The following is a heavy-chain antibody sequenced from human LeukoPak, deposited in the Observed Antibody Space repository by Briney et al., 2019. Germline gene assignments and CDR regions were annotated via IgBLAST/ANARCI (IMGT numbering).Heavy chain of an antibody. J-gene: IGHJ4*02. D-gene: IGHD2-2*01. CDR3: ARSPTSWYFDY. V-gene: IGHV3-21*01. CDR1: GFTFSNYN. Sequence: GGSLRLSCAASGFTFSNYNMNWVRQAPGKGLEWVSSITSSSTYIYYADSVEGRFTISRDNAKNSLYLQMNSLRAEDTAVYYCARSPTSWYFDYWGQGTLVTVSS. CDR2: ITSSSTYI.